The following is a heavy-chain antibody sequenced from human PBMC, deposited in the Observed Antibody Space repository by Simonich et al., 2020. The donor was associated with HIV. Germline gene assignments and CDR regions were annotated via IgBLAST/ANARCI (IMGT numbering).Heavy chain of an antibody. CDR2: INTNVGDT. J-gene: IGHJ2*01. CDR3: ARVYYDSSGYYHVRYFDL. V-gene: IGHV1-2*06. Sequence: QVQLVQSGAEVMQPGASVKVSCKASGYSFTAYYMHWVRQAPGQGLEWVGRINTNVGDTDYAKKFQGRDTMTRDTSINTAYMELSRLRYDDTALYYCARVYYDSSGYYHVRYFDLWGRGTLVTVSS. D-gene: IGHD3-22*01. CDR1: GYSFTAYY.